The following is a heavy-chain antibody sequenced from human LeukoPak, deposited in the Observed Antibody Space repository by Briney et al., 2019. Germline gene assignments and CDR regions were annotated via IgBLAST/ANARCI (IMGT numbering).Heavy chain of an antibody. D-gene: IGHD6-13*01. Sequence: ASVKVSCKASGYTFSNYAIYWVRQAPGQGFEWMGWLNTNTGNPTYAQGFTGRFVLSLDTSVSTAYLQISSLKAEDTAVYYCARDLRQQLVGGRWYWGQGTLVTVSS. CDR1: GYTFSNYA. CDR2: LNTNTGNP. V-gene: IGHV7-4-1*02. J-gene: IGHJ4*02. CDR3: ARDLRQQLVGGRWY.